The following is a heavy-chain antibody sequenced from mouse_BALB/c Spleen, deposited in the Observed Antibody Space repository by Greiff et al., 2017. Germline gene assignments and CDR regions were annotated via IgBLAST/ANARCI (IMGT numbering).Heavy chain of an antibody. Sequence: ESGPGLVKPSQSLSLTCSVTGYSITSGYYWNWIRQFPGNKLEWMGYISYDGSNNYNPSLKNRISITRDTSKNQFFLKLNSVTTEDTATYYCARRNSGVMDYWGQGTSVTVSS. J-gene: IGHJ4*01. CDR1: GYSITSGYY. CDR3: ARRNSGVMDY. CDR2: ISYDGSN. V-gene: IGHV3-6*02. D-gene: IGHD3-2*02.